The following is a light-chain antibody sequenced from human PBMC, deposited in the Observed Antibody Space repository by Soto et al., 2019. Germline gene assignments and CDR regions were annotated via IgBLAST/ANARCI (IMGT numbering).Light chain of an antibody. CDR1: SSDVGGYNY. CDR2: EVN. V-gene: IGLV2-8*01. CDR3: SSYAGSSNV. J-gene: IGLJ1*01. Sequence: QSALTQPPSASGSPGQSVAISCTGTSSDVGGYNYVSWYQQHPGKAPKLMIYEVNKRPSGVPDRFSGSKSGNTASLTVSGLTAQDGDDYYCSSYAGSSNVFGSGTKGTV.